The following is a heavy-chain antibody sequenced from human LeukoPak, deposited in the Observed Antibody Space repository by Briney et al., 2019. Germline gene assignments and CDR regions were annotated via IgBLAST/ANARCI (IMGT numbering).Heavy chain of an antibody. Sequence: ASVKVSCKASGYTFTGYYMHWVRQAPGQGLEWMGWINPNSGGTNYAQKFQGRVTMTRDTSISTAYMELSRLRSDDTAVYYCARDKFRYSSGWYFSYWGQGTLVTVSS. V-gene: IGHV1-2*02. CDR2: INPNSGGT. CDR3: ARDKFRYSSGWYFSY. J-gene: IGHJ4*02. D-gene: IGHD6-19*01. CDR1: GYTFTGYY.